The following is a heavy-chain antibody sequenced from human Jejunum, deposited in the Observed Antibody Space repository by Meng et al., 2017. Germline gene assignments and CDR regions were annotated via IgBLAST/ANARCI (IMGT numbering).Heavy chain of an antibody. J-gene: IGHJ5*01. CDR1: GFTFSTYW. CDR2: ISSDGTTT. CDR3: ARGGSCGRSTSCDNWFDS. V-gene: IGHV3-74*01. Sequence: GGSLRLSCAASGFTFSTYWMHWVRQAPGKGLVWVSRISSDGTTTHYADSVKGRFTISRDNTKNTLYLQMNSLRVEDTAVYYCARGGSCGRSTSCDNWFDSWGRGTRVTVSS. D-gene: IGHD2-2*01.